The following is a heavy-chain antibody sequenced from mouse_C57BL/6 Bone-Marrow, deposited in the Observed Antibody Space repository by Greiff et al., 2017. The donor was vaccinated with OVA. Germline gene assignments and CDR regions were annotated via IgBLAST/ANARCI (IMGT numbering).Heavy chain of an antibody. CDR1: GYSITSGYY. Sequence: EVKLLESGPGLVKPSQSLSLTCSVTGYSITSGYYWNWIRQFPGNKLEWMGYISYDGSNNYNPSLKNRISITRDTSKNQFFLKLNSVTTEDTATYYCARGMVRDYWGQGTTLTVSS. V-gene: IGHV3-6*01. CDR3: ARGMVRDY. J-gene: IGHJ2*01. D-gene: IGHD2-2*01. CDR2: ISYDGSN.